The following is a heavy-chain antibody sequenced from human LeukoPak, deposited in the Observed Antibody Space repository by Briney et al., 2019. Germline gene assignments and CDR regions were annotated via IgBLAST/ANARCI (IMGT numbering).Heavy chain of an antibody. D-gene: IGHD2-15*01. CDR1: GFTFSDYS. V-gene: IGHV3-30*03. J-gene: IGHJ4*02. Sequence: GGSLRLSCAASGFTFSDYSMNWVRQAPGKGLEWVAVISYDGSNKYYADSVKGRFTISRDNSKNTLYLQMNSLRAEDTAVYYCARSKVVVAAVDYWGQGTLVTVSS. CDR3: ARSKVVVAAVDY. CDR2: ISYDGSNK.